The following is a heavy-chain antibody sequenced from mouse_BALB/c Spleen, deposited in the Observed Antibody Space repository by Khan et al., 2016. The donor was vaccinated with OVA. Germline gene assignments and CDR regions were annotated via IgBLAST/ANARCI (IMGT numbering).Heavy chain of an antibody. CDR1: GYSITSGYF. V-gene: IGHV3-6*02. CDR3: ARGGSSGPAWFAY. J-gene: IGHJ3*01. Sequence: EVQLQESGPGLVKPSQSLSLTCSVTGYSITSGYFWNWIRQFPGNKLEWMGYIRYDGNSNYNPSLKNRISITRDTSKNPVFLKLNSVTPEDTATYYWARGGSSGPAWFAYWGQGTLVTVSA. CDR2: IRYDGNS. D-gene: IGHD3-1*01.